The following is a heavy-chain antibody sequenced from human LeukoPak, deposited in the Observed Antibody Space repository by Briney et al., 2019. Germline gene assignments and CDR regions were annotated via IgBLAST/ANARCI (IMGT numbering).Heavy chain of an antibody. CDR2: INAGNGNT. D-gene: IGHD3-10*01. Sequence: ASVKVSCKASGYTFTSYAMHWVRQAPGQRLEWMGWINAGNGNTKYSQKFQGRVTITRVTSASTAYMELSSLRSEDTAVYYCARGPQLLWFGELPGPLDYWGQGTLVTVSS. CDR1: GYTFTSYA. V-gene: IGHV1-3*01. J-gene: IGHJ4*02. CDR3: ARGPQLLWFGELPGPLDY.